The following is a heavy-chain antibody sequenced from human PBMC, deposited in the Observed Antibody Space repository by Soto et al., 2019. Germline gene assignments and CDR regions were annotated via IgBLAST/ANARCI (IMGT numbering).Heavy chain of an antibody. J-gene: IGHJ4*02. CDR3: AMTTLTYPHYFDF. CDR2: IYYNGST. V-gene: IGHV4-39*01. Sequence: QLRLQESGPRLVKPSETLSLTCTVSGDSMTSSSYYWGCVRQPPGLGLKWIGTIYYNGSTYYSPSLKSRVTISVSTSKNHFSLSRMSVPAADTAMYYCAMTTLTYPHYFDFWGQGALVTVSS. D-gene: IGHD4-17*01. CDR1: GDSMTSSSYY.